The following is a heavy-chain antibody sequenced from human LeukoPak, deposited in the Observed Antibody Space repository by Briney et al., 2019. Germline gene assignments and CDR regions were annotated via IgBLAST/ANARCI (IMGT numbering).Heavy chain of an antibody. CDR2: IKQDGSAK. CDR1: GFTFSRHW. Sequence: HPGGSLRLSCAASGFTFSRHWMYWVRQAPGRGLEWVANIKQDGSAKPYVDSVKGRFTISRDNAKNSLYLQMNSLRAEDTAVYYCARDPRYCSGGSCYSEGWVDYWGQGTLVTVSS. J-gene: IGHJ4*02. V-gene: IGHV3-7*01. CDR3: ARDPRYCSGGSCYSEGWVDY. D-gene: IGHD2-15*01.